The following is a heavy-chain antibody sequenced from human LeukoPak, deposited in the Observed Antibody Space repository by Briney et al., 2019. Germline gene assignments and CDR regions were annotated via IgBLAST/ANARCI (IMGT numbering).Heavy chain of an antibody. CDR2: ISDSGSTI. CDR3: ARGRLEDYFDY. J-gene: IGHJ4*02. V-gene: IGHV3-11*01. CDR1: GFTFSDYY. Sequence: GGSLRLSCAASGFTFSDYYMTWIRQAPGKGLEWISYISDSGSTIYYADSVKGRFTISRDNAKISVYLQMNSLRAEDTAVYYCARGRLEDYFDYWGQGTLVTVSS. D-gene: IGHD6-25*01.